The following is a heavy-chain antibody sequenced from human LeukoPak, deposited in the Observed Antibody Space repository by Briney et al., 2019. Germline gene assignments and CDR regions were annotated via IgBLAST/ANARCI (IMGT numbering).Heavy chain of an antibody. J-gene: IGHJ5*02. V-gene: IGHV3-48*01. CDR2: ISSSSSTI. Sequence: GGSLRLSCAASGFTFSSYSMNWVRQAPGKGLEWVSYISSSSSTIYYADSVKGRFTISRDKAKNSLYLQMNSLRAEDTAVYYWEREVVDIVVNANWFDPWGQGTLVTVSS. CDR1: GFTFSSYS. D-gene: IGHD2-2*01. CDR3: EREVVDIVVNANWFDP.